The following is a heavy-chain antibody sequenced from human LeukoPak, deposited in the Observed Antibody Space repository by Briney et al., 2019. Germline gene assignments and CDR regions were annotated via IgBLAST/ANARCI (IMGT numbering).Heavy chain of an antibody. V-gene: IGHV1-18*01. Sequence: ASVKVSCKASGYSFTSYGISWVRQAPGQGPEWMGRISGYNGNTNFAQKFHGRVTMVTDTSTNTVYVELWSLTSDDTAVYYCAREGDGGIITIFGVVIPPYFDYWGQGTLVTVSS. CDR1: GYSFTSYG. CDR3: AREGDGGIITIFGVVIPPYFDY. D-gene: IGHD3-3*01. CDR2: ISGYNGNT. J-gene: IGHJ4*02.